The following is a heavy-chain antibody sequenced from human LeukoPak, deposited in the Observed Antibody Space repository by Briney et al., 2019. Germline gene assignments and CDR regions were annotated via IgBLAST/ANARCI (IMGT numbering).Heavy chain of an antibody. J-gene: IGHJ4*02. CDR1: GFTFSDYY. CDR3: ARASYQGYSSSSPDY. V-gene: IGHV3-11*04. D-gene: IGHD6-6*01. Sequence: GGSLRLSCAASGFTFSDYYMSWIRQAPGKGLEWVSYISSSGSTIYYADSVKGRFTISRDNAKNSLYLQMNSLRAEDTAVYYCARASYQGYSSSSPDYWGQGTLVTVSS. CDR2: ISSSGSTI.